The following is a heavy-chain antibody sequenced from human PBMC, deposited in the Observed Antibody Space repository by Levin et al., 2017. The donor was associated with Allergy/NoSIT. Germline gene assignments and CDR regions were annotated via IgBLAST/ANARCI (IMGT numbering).Heavy chain of an antibody. J-gene: IGHJ4*02. D-gene: IGHD2-15*01. CDR1: GFTFSSYA. CDR3: AKDGGSYGLLNFDY. CDR2: ISGSGGST. V-gene: IGHV3-23*01. Sequence: LSLTCAASGFTFSSYAMSWVRQAPGKGLEWVSAISGSGGSTYYADSVKGRFTISRDNSKNTLYLQMNSLRAEDTAVYYCAKDGGSYGLLNFDYWGQGTLVTVSS.